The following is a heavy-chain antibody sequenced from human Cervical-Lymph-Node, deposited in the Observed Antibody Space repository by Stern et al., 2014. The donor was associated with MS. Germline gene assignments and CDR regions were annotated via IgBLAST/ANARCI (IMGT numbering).Heavy chain of an antibody. D-gene: IGHD4-17*01. V-gene: IGHV3-11*01. CDR3: ARRAYGDFSFDY. J-gene: IGHJ4*02. CDR1: GFTFSDYY. Sequence: MQLVESGGGLVEPGGSLRLSCAATGFTFSDYYMSWIPQAPGTGLEWVSYISSTGGTISYGDAVKGRFTVSRDNAKNSLYLQMSSLRAEDTAVYYCARRAYGDFSFDYWGQGTLLTVSS. CDR2: ISSTGGTI.